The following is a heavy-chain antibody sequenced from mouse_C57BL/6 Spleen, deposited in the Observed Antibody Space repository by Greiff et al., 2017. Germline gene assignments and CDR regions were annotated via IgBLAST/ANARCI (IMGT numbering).Heavy chain of an antibody. D-gene: IGHD2-2*01. CDR1: GFNIKDYY. J-gene: IGHJ4*01. Sequence: VQLQQSGAELVRPGASVKLSCTASGFNIKDYYMHWVKQRPEQGLEWIGRIDPEDGDTEYAPKFQGKAPMTADTSSNTAYLQLSSLTSEDTAVYYCTRGNDLYAMDYWGQGTSVTVSS. CDR2: IDPEDGDT. V-gene: IGHV14-1*01. CDR3: TRGNDLYAMDY.